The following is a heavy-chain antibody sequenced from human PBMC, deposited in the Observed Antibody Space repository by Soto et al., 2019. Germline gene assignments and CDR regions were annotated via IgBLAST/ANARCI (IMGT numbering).Heavy chain of an antibody. D-gene: IGHD3-9*01. CDR1: GFTFSSYA. J-gene: IGHJ6*01. Sequence: EVRLLESGGGLVQPGGPLRLSCAASGFTFSSYAMSWVRQAPGKGLEWVSTIIGSGGSANYADSVKGRFTISRDSSKSTLYLQMNSLRADDTAVYYCARHILITILGYYYGMDVWGQGTMVTVSS. CDR2: IIGSGGSA. V-gene: IGHV3-23*01. CDR3: ARHILITILGYYYGMDV.